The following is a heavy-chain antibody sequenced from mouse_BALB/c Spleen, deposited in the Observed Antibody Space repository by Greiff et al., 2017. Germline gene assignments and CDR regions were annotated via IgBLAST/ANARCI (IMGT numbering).Heavy chain of an antibody. Sequence: VQLKESGPDLVKPSQSLSLTCTVTGYSITSCYSWHWIRQFPGNKLEWMGYIHYSGSTNYNPSLKSRISITRDTSKNQFFLQLNSVTTEDTATYYCARSPAYSPIAYWGQGTLVTVSA. CDR2: IHYSGST. D-gene: IGHD2-10*01. V-gene: IGHV3-1*02. CDR1: GYSITSCYS. J-gene: IGHJ3*01. CDR3: ARSPAYSPIAY.